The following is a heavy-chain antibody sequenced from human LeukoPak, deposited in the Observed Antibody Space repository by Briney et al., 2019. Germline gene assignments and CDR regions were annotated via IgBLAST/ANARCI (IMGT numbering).Heavy chain of an antibody. CDR3: AKEGGTGTRFDY. V-gene: IGHV3-7*01. Sequence: GGSLRLSCAASGFTFSNYWMNWVRQAPGKGLEWVTNINQDGSEKNYVDSVKGRFTISRDNAKNSLYLQMNSLRAEDTAVYYCAKEGGTGTRFDYWGQGTLVTVSS. J-gene: IGHJ4*02. CDR1: GFTFSNYW. D-gene: IGHD1-7*01. CDR2: INQDGSEK.